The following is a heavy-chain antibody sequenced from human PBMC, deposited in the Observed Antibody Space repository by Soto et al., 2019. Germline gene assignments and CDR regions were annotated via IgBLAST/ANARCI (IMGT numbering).Heavy chain of an antibody. Sequence: SDTLSLTCTVSGGSISSYYWNWIRQPPGKGLEWIGYIYSSGYTNYNPSLKTRVTMTVDTSKNQFSLKLSSASAADTAVYYCARGYANDRSFGFDSWGQGSLVTVSS. CDR2: IYSSGYT. CDR1: GGSISSYY. V-gene: IGHV4-59*07. CDR3: ARGYANDRSFGFDS. J-gene: IGHJ4*02. D-gene: IGHD5-12*01.